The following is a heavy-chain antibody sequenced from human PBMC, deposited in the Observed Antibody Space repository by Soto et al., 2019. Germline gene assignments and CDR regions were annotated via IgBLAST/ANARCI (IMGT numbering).Heavy chain of an antibody. D-gene: IGHD3-22*01. CDR2: VFHSGDP. CDR1: GGSISGRNW. Sequence: QVHLQESGPGLVKPSGTLSLTCVVSGGSISGRNWWSWVRQAPGKGLEWIGEVFHSGDPNYSPSLRSRVTISVDKSKNQFSLNLNSVTAADTAVYYCTRLIYDSRLNYFYFDLWGQGALVTVSS. CDR3: TRLIYDSRLNYFYFDL. V-gene: IGHV4-4*02. J-gene: IGHJ4*02.